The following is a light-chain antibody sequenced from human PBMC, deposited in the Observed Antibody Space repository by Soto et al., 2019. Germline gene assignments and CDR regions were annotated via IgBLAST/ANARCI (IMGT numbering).Light chain of an antibody. J-gene: IGKJ5*01. CDR2: GAS. Sequence: EIVMTQSPATVSVSPGDRVTLSCRASRTVHSNVAWYQHKPGQAPRLLTYGASFRATGMPARFSGSGSESDFTLTISSLEPEDFAVYYCQQRSYPITFGQGTRLEIK. V-gene: IGKV3-15*01. CDR3: QQRSYPIT. CDR1: RTVHSN.